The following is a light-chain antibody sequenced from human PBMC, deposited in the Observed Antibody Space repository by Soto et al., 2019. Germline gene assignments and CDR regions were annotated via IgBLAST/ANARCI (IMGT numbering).Light chain of an antibody. CDR3: QHCDYLPI. J-gene: IGKJ3*01. CDR2: DAP. V-gene: IGKV1-33*01. Sequence: DIQMTQSPSSLSASVGDRVTITCQASQDITSYLNWYQHKPGKAPKLLIYDAPILEAGVPPRFSGSGSGTDFTLTISSLQPEDVATYYCQHCDYLPIFCPGTTVDFK. CDR1: QDITSY.